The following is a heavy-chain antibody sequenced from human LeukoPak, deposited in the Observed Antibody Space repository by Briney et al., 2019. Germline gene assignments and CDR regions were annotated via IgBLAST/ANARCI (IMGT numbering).Heavy chain of an antibody. V-gene: IGHV3-73*01. CDR3: TRLFGVDY. D-gene: IGHD3-10*02. Sequence: PGGSLRLSCAAPGFTFSGSAMHWVRQASGKGLEWVGRIRSKANSYATAYAASVKGRFTISRDDSKNTAYLQMNSLKTEDTAVYYCTRLFGVDYWGQGTLVTVSS. CDR1: GFTFSGSA. J-gene: IGHJ4*02. CDR2: IRSKANSYAT.